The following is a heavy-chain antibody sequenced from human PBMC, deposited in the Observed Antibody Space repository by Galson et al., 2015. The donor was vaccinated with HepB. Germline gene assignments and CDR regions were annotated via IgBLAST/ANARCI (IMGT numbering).Heavy chain of an antibody. CDR1: GFDFNNYE. CDR2: ISSSGSGV. J-gene: IGHJ3*01. Sequence: SLRLSCAASGFDFNNYEMSWVRQAPGKGPEWISNISSSGSGVLYADSVKGRFTISRDNAKKSLFLQMISLRAEDTALYYCARERGIMDFLPHAFDVWGQGAMVTVSS. CDR3: ARERGIMDFLPHAFDV. V-gene: IGHV3-48*03. D-gene: IGHD3-3*01.